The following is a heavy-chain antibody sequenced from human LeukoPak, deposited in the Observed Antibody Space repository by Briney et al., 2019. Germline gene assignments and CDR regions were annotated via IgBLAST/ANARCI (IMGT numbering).Heavy chain of an antibody. CDR1: GFTFTSYA. V-gene: IGHV3-23*01. J-gene: IGHJ4*02. CDR2: ISGSGGST. CDR3: AKEGTIFGVVAGYYFDY. D-gene: IGHD3-3*01. Sequence: QPGGSLRLSCEASGFTFTSYAMSWVRQAPGKGLEWVSAISGSGGSTYYADSVKGRFTISRDNSKNTLYLQMNSLRVEDTAVYYCAKEGTIFGVVAGYYFDYWGQGTLVTVSS.